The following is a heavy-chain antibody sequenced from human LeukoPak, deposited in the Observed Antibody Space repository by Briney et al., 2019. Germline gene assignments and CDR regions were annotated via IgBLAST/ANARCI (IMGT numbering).Heavy chain of an antibody. CDR2: IYNSGST. D-gene: IGHD6-13*01. CDR1: GGSISSNYY. V-gene: IGHV4-4*07. Sequence: SETLSLTCTVSGGSISSNYYWSWIRQPAGKGLEYIGRIYNSGSTSYNPSLKSRLTISVDTSKNQCSLKLNFVAAADTAMYYCARMFRSSWYINWFDPWGQGTLVTVSS. J-gene: IGHJ5*02. CDR3: ARMFRSSWYINWFDP.